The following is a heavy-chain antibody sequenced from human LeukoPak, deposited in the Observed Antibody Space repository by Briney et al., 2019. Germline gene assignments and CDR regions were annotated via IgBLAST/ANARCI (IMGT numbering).Heavy chain of an antibody. CDR1: GFTFSSYG. V-gene: IGHV3-30*02. J-gene: IGHJ4*02. Sequence: GGSLRLSCAASGFTFSSYGMHWVRQAPGKGLEWVAFIRYDGSNKYYADSVKGRFTISRDNSKNTLYLQMNSLRAEDTAVYYCAKDRGIAAAGTFFDYWGQGTLVTVSS. CDR3: AKDRGIAAAGTFFDY. D-gene: IGHD6-13*01. CDR2: IRYDGSNK.